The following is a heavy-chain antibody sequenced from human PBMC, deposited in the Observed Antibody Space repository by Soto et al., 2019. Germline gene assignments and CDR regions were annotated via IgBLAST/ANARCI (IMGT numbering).Heavy chain of an antibody. CDR2: IHHSGST. CDR1: GGSISSGGYY. CDR3: ARSFGWYAIEQ. Sequence: SETLSLTCTVSGGSISSGGYYWSWVRQPPGKGLEWIGEIHHSGSTNKNPSLKSRVTMSVDKSKNQFSLNLNSVTAADTAVYYCARSFGWYAIEQWGQGTLVTVSS. J-gene: IGHJ1*01. D-gene: IGHD6-19*01. V-gene: IGHV4-39*07.